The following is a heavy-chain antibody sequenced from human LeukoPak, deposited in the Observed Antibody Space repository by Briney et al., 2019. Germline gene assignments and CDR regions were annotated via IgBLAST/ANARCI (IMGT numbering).Heavy chain of an antibody. CDR3: AADFASSGSYWGHNWFDP. J-gene: IGHJ5*02. CDR2: IVVGSGNT. CDR1: GFTFTSSA. V-gene: IGHV1-58*01. Sequence: ETSVKVSCKASGFTFTSSAVQWVRQARGQRLEWIGWIVVGSGNTNYAQKFQERVTITRDMSTSTAYMELSSLRSEDTAVYYCAADFASSGSYWGHNWFDPWGQGTLVTVSS. D-gene: IGHD1-26*01.